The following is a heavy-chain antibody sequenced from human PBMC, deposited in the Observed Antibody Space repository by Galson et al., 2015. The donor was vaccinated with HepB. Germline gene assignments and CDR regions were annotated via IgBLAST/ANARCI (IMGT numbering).Heavy chain of an antibody. D-gene: IGHD6-19*01. Sequence: DTLSLTCTVSGDSISSYYWSWIRQPPGQGLEWIGYIYDSGSTNYNPSLKSRVTISVDTSTNQFSLKLRSVTAADTALYYCAREAKSSGWFSAFDIWGQGTMVTVSS. CDR3: AREAKSSGWFSAFDI. CDR2: IYDSGST. J-gene: IGHJ3*02. V-gene: IGHV4-59*01. CDR1: GDSISSYY.